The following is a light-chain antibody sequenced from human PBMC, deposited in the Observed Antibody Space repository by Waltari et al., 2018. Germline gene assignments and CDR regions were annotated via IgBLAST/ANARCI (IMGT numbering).Light chain of an antibody. CDR1: TPTIGNHY. V-gene: IGLV1-51*01. CDR3: GTWDSSLGIGV. J-gene: IGLJ3*02. Sequence: QSVLTQAPSVSAAPGQKVTISCSGRTPTIGNHYVSWYQQFPGTAPKLLIYEDNRRPSGIPDRFSGSKSGASATLGITGLQTGDEADYYCGTWDSSLGIGVLGGGTRVTVL. CDR2: EDN.